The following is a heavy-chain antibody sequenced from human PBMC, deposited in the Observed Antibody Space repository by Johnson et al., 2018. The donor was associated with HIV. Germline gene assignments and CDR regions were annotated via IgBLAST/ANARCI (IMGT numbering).Heavy chain of an antibody. CDR2: IGRSGSTF. CDR3: ARHRAAVLWFREGDTFDI. D-gene: IGHD3-10*01. Sequence: QVQLVESGGGLVKPGGSLRLSSAASGFTFSDYYMSWIRQAPGKGLEWVSYIGRSGSTFYYADSVKGRFTISRDNAKNSLYLQMNSLRAEDTAVYYCARHRAAVLWFREGDTFDIWGQGTMVTVSS. J-gene: IGHJ3*02. V-gene: IGHV3-11*04. CDR1: GFTFSDYY.